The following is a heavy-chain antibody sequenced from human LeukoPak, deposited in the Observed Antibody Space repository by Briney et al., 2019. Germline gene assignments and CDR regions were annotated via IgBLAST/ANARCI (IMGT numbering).Heavy chain of an antibody. CDR2: IIPIFGTA. CDR3: AREGS. J-gene: IGHJ4*02. D-gene: IGHD2-15*01. CDR1: GYTFTGYY. Sequence: EASVKVSCKASGYTFTGYYMHWVRQAPGQGLEWMGGIIPIFGTANYAQKFQGRVTITTDESTSTAYMELSSLRSEDTAVYYCAREGSWGQGTLVTVSS. V-gene: IGHV1-69*05.